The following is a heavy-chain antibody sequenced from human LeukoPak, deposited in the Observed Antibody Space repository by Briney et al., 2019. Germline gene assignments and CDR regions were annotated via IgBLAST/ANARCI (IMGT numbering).Heavy chain of an antibody. V-gene: IGHV4-61*02. J-gene: IGHJ3*02. D-gene: IGHD2-2*01. CDR1: GGSISSGSYY. CDR2: IYTSGTT. Sequence: SETLSLTCTVSGGSISSGSYYWSWIRQPAGKGLEWIGRIYTSGTTNYNPSLKSRVTISLDTSKNQFSLKLSSVTAADTAVYYCARGVARPVPAASSPIWGQGTMVTVSS. CDR3: ARGVARPVPAASSPI.